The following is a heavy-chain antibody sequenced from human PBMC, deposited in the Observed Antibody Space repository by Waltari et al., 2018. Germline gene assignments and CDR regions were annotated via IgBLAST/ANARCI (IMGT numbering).Heavy chain of an antibody. Sequence: QMQLQESDPGLLKPSQTLSLACTVPGGSITPGFYYWTWIRQPAAKGLGWIGRKYTTGGADYHPSLGSRLTSSLDTSQNQFFLTLDSVTAADTAVYYCARGHSRGTFWHFDLWGRGTLVTVSS. CDR2: KYTTGGA. J-gene: IGHJ2*01. CDR1: GGSITPGFYY. CDR3: ARGHSRGTFWHFDL. V-gene: IGHV4-61*02. D-gene: IGHD1-1*01.